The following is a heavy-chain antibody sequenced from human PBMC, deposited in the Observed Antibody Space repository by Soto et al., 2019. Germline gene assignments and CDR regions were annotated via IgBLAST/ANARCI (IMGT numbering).Heavy chain of an antibody. CDR1: GFTFSSYA. V-gene: IGHV3-30-3*01. CDR3: ARDIGSGYDSEGWFDP. CDR2: ISYDGSNK. Sequence: QVQLVESGGGVVQPGRSLRLSCAASGFTFSSYAMHWVCQAPGKGLEWVAVISYDGSNKYYADSVKGRFTISRDNSKNTLYLQMNSLRAVDTAAYYCARDIGSGYDSEGWFDPWGQGTLVTVSS. J-gene: IGHJ5*02. D-gene: IGHD5-12*01.